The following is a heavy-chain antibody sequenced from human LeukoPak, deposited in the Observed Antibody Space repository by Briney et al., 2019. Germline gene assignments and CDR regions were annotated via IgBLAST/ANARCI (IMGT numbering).Heavy chain of an antibody. CDR3: AKTGVKAPYYYYYMDV. V-gene: IGHV4-4*09. J-gene: IGHJ6*03. CDR1: GGSVSSYY. CDR2: IHSSGST. Sequence: PSETLSLTCSVSGGSVSSYYWSWIRQPPGKGLEWIGYIHSSGSTNYNPSLKSRVTISVDTSKNQFSLELSSVTAADTAVYYCAKTGVKAPYYYYYMDVWGKGTTVTVSS. D-gene: IGHD7-27*01.